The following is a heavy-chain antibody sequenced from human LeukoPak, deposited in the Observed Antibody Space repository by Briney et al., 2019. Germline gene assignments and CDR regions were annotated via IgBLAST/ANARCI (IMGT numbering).Heavy chain of an antibody. CDR2: IYNSGST. Sequence: SETLSLTCTVSGVSISSYYWSWIRQPAGKGLEWIGHIYNSGSTNYNPSLKGRVTMSVATSKNQFSLHLSSVTAADTAVYYCARSAFLVTAPGLYYFDYWGQGTLVAVSS. D-gene: IGHD6-13*01. J-gene: IGHJ4*02. V-gene: IGHV4-4*07. CDR1: GVSISSYY. CDR3: ARSAFLVTAPGLYYFDY.